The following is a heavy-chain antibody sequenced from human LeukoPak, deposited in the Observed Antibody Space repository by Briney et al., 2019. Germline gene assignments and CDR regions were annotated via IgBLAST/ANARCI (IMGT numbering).Heavy chain of an antibody. Sequence: GSLRLSFAASGFTFNSYAMSWVRQAPGKGLGWVSAISGSGGSTYYADSVKGRFTISRDNSKNTLYLQMNSLRAEDTAVYYCTSSPDGKDDYWGQGTLVTVSS. CDR1: GFTFNSYA. CDR2: ISGSGGST. J-gene: IGHJ4*02. V-gene: IGHV3-23*01. CDR3: TSSPDGKDDY.